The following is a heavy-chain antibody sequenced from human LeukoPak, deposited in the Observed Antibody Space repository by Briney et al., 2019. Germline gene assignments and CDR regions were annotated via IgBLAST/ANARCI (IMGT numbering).Heavy chain of an antibody. Sequence: ASVKVSCKASGYTFTGYYMHWVRQAPGQGLEWMGWINPDSGGTNYAQKFQGRVTMTRDTSISTAYMELSRLRSDDTAVYYCARGYCSGGSCLDYWGQGTLVTVSS. V-gene: IGHV1-2*02. D-gene: IGHD2-15*01. CDR3: ARGYCSGGSCLDY. CDR2: INPDSGGT. J-gene: IGHJ4*02. CDR1: GYTFTGYY.